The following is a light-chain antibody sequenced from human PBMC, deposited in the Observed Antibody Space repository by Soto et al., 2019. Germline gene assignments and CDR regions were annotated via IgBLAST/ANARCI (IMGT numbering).Light chain of an antibody. CDR1: QGITGY. CDR2: SAF. J-gene: IGKJ5*01. Sequence: DIQLTQSPSSLSASVGDRIIITCRVSQGITGYLNWYRQKPGKLPKLLSYSAFSVQSGVPSRFSGSGSGTDFTLSFMRLQSEDVATSYGQRTYNAPFGQGTRLDIQ. V-gene: IGKV1-27*01. CDR3: QRTYNAP.